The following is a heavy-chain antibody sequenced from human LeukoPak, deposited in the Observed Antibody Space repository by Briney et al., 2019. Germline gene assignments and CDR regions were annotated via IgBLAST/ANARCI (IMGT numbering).Heavy chain of an antibody. J-gene: IGHJ6*02. V-gene: IGHV4-4*07. Sequence: SETLSLTCTVSGGSISSYYWSWIRQPAGKGLEWIGRIYTSGSTNYNPSLKSRVTMSVDTSKNQFSLKLSSVTAADTAVYYCARVSSNYDFWSGYYSSYYYGMDVWGQGTTVTVSS. D-gene: IGHD3-3*01. CDR1: GGSISSYY. CDR2: IYTSGST. CDR3: ARVSSNYDFWSGYYSSYYYGMDV.